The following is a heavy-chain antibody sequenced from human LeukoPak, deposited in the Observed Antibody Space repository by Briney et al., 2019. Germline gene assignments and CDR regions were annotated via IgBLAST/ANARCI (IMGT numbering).Heavy chain of an antibody. J-gene: IGHJ4*02. CDR1: GYTFTSYG. CDR2: ISAYNGNT. CDR3: ARDPNPIVVVVAATPDFDY. V-gene: IGHV1-18*01. Sequence: GASVKVSCKASGYTFTSYGISWVRQAPGQGLEWMGWISAYNGNTNYAQKLQGRVTMTTDTSTSTAYMELRSLGSDDTAVYYCARDPNPIVVVVAATPDFDYWGQGTLVTVSS. D-gene: IGHD2-15*01.